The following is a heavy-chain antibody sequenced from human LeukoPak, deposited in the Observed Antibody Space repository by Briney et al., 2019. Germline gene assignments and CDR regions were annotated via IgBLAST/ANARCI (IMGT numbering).Heavy chain of an antibody. Sequence: PGGSLRLPCAASGFTFSTYGMHWVRQAPGKGLEWVAVISYDGSNKYYADSVKGRFTISRDNSKNTLYLQMNSLRAEDTAVYYCAKGQGSGWYEAFDIWGQGTMVTVSS. CDR2: ISYDGSNK. CDR3: AKGQGSGWYEAFDI. CDR1: GFTFSTYG. V-gene: IGHV3-30*18. J-gene: IGHJ3*02. D-gene: IGHD6-19*01.